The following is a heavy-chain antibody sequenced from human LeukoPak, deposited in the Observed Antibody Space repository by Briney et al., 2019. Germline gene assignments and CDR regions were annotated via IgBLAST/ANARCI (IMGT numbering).Heavy chain of an antibody. V-gene: IGHV4-4*07. D-gene: IGHD5-12*01. CDR2: ISPSGTT. CDR1: GGFINTSW. J-gene: IGHJ3*02. Sequence: SETLSLTCTVSGGFINTSWWTWVRQPAGKGLEWIGRISPSGTTNYNPSLKSRVTMSRDTSKNQFSLKLNSVTAADTAVYYCARSGGFDQIWGQGTMVTISS. CDR3: ARSGGFDQI.